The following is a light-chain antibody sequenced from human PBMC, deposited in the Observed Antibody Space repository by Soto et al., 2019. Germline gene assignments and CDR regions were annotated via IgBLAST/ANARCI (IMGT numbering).Light chain of an antibody. CDR3: GTWDDSRTVV. Sequence: QSVLTQPPSVSAAPGQTVTISCSGSNANIGNNYVSWYQQLPGTAPKLLIYDNSKRPSGIPDRFSGSKSGASATLDISGLQTGDGADYYCGTWDDSRTVVFGGWTKLTVL. CDR1: NANIGNNY. V-gene: IGLV1-51*01. J-gene: IGLJ2*01. CDR2: DNS.